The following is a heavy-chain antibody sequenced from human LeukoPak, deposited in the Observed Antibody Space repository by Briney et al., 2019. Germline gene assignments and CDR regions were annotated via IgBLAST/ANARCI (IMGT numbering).Heavy chain of an antibody. Sequence: GGSLRPSCAASGFTFTTNVMSWVRQAPGKGLGWVSVISGSGGYTYYADSVKGRFTISRDNSKNTMYLQMNSLRAEDTAVYYCARGLRASQSAVAGTGYFDYWGQGTLVTVSS. CDR3: ARGLRASQSAVAGTGYFDY. D-gene: IGHD6-19*01. CDR2: ISGSGGYT. J-gene: IGHJ4*02. V-gene: IGHV3-23*01. CDR1: GFTFTTNV.